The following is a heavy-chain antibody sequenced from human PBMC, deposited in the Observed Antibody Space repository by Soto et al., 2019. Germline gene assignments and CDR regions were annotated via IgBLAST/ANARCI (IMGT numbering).Heavy chain of an antibody. V-gene: IGHV3-21*01. CDR1: GFIFSTYS. CDR2: ISSTSTYI. CDR3: TRDADYLDGVFDI. Sequence: EVRLVESGGGLVKPGGSLRLSFSASGFIFSTYSMSWVRQAPGERLEWVSSISSTSTYIYYADSLKGRFTISRDNAKNSLFLQMNSLRADDTAVYFCTRDADYLDGVFDIWGQGTMVTVSS. J-gene: IGHJ3*02. D-gene: IGHD3-16*01.